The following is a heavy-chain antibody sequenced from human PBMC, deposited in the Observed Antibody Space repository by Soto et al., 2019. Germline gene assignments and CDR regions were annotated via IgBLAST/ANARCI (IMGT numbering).Heavy chain of an antibody. J-gene: IGHJ3*02. CDR2: ISSNVGST. D-gene: IGHD3-22*01. CDR3: VKDYYYDSSGYYGAFDI. V-gene: IGHV3-64D*06. CDR1: GFTFSSYA. Sequence: PGGSLRPSCSASGFTFSSYAMHWVRQAPGKGLEYVSAISSNVGSTYYADSVKGRFTISRDNSKNTLYLQMSSLRAEDTAVYYCVKDYYYDSSGYYGAFDIWGQGTMVTVSS.